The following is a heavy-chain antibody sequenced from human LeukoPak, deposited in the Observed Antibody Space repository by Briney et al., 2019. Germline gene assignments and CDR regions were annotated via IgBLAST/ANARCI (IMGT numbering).Heavy chain of an antibody. J-gene: IGHJ3*02. D-gene: IGHD4-17*01. CDR3: ARVVPSKNMVTTAVLDDTFDT. V-gene: IGHV4-61*02. Sequence: SQTLSLTCTVSGGSISSGSYYWSWVRQPAGKGLEGIGRIYTSGSTYYNPSLKSRVTISVDTSKNQFSLKLSSVTAADTAVYYCARVVPSKNMVTTAVLDDTFDTWGQGTMVTVSS. CDR2: IYTSGST. CDR1: GGSISSGSYY.